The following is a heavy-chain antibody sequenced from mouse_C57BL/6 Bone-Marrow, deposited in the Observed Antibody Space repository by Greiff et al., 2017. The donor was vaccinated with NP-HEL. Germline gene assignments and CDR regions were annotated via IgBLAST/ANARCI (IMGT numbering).Heavy chain of an antibody. CDR3: ARHGISFFYAMDY. J-gene: IGHJ4*01. CDR2: IHPNSGST. CDR1: GYTFTSYW. D-gene: IGHD1-1*01. V-gene: IGHV1-64*01. Sequence: QVQLQQPGAELVKPGASVKLSCKASGYTFTSYWMHWVKQRPGQGLEWIGMIHPNSGSTNYNEKFKSKATLTVDKSSSTAYMQLSSLTSEDSAVDYCARHGISFFYAMDYWGQGTSVTVSS.